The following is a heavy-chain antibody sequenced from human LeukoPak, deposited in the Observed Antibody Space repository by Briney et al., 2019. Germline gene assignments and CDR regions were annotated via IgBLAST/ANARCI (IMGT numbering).Heavy chain of an antibody. CDR3: ASYDILTGYYFDY. CDR1: GGSFTSDY. D-gene: IGHD3-9*01. J-gene: IGHJ4*02. Sequence: PSETLSLTCIVSGGSFTSDYWSWIRQPPGKGLEWIGEINHSGSTNYNPSLKSRVSISVDTSKNQFSLKLSSVTAADTAVYYCASYDILTGYYFDYWGQGTLVTVSS. CDR2: INHSGST. V-gene: IGHV4-34*01.